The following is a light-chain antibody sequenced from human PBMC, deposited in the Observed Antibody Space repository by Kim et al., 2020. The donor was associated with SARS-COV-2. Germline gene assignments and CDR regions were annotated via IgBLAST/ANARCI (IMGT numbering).Light chain of an antibody. CDR2: GAS. CDR1: QSVSSSY. Sequence: SPGERATLSCRARQSVSSSYLAWYQQKPGQAPRLLIYGASSRATGIPDRFSGSGSGTDFTLTISRLEPEDFAVYYCQQYVSSPWTFGQGTKVDIK. CDR3: QQYVSSPWT. V-gene: IGKV3-20*01. J-gene: IGKJ1*01.